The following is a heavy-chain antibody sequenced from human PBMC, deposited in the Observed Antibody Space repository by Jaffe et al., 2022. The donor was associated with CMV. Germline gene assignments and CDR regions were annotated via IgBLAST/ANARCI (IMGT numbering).Heavy chain of an antibody. V-gene: IGHV3-21*01. CDR1: GFTFSSYS. Sequence: EVQLVESGGGLVKPGGSLRLSCAASGFTFSSYSMNWVRQAPGKGLEWVSSISSSSSYIYYADSVKGRFTISRDNAKNSLYLQMNSLRAEDTAVYYCARDLVDFWSENHLRNDAFDIWGQGTMVTVSS. J-gene: IGHJ3*02. CDR3: ARDLVDFWSENHLRNDAFDI. D-gene: IGHD3-3*01. CDR2: ISSSSSYI.